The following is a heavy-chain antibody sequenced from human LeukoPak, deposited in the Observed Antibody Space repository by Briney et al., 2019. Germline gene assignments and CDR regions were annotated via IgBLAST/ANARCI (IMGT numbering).Heavy chain of an antibody. CDR1: GVSISSGGYS. D-gene: IGHD3-3*01. CDR2: ISYSGNT. Sequence: SETLSLTCAVSGVSISSGGYSWTWLRQPPGKGLEWIGYISYSGNTYYNPSLKSRVTISVDTSKNQFSLKLSSVTAADTAVYYCARGERYDFHFDYWGQGTLVTVSS. V-gene: IGHV4-30-4*07. J-gene: IGHJ4*02. CDR3: ARGERYDFHFDY.